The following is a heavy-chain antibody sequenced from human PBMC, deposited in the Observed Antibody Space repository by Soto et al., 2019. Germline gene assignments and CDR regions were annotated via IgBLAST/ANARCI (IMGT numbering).Heavy chain of an antibody. V-gene: IGHV1-2*02. D-gene: IGHD6-19*01. J-gene: IGHJ5*01. CDR1: GYTFTVYY. CDR3: ARDLPITPTTRPGYSTGWSGAKWFDS. CDR2: INPNSGGT. Sequence: GASVKVSCQASGYTFTVYYIRCVRQAPGQGLEWRGWINPNSGGTNYAQKFQGRVTMTSDTSISTAYMELSRLRSDDTAVYYCARDLPITPTTRPGYSTGWSGAKWFDSWGQGTLVTVSS.